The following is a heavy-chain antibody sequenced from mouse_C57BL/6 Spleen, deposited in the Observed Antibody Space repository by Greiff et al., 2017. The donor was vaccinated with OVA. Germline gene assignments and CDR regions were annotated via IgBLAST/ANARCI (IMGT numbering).Heavy chain of an antibody. J-gene: IGHJ3*01. CDR3: TAYPFAY. CDR2: IDPENGDT. V-gene: IGHV14-4*01. CDR1: GFNIKDDY. Sequence: EVQLQQSGAELVRPVASVKLSCTASGFNIKDDYMHWVKQRPEQGLEWIGWIDPENGDTEYASKFQGKATITADTSSNTAYLQLSSLTSEDTAVYYCTAYPFAYWGQGTLVTVSA.